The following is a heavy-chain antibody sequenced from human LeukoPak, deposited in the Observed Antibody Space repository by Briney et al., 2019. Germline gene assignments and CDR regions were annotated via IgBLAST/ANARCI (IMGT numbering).Heavy chain of an antibody. J-gene: IGHJ4*02. CDR3: ARGRGVRGGNFDY. D-gene: IGHD3-10*01. Sequence: SETLSLTCTVSGGSISNSSYYWGWIRQPPGKGLEWIGSIYYSGSTYYNPSLKSRVTISVDTSKNQFSLKLSSVTAADTAVYYCARGRGVRGGNFDYWGQGTLVTVSS. CDR2: IYYSGST. V-gene: IGHV4-39*07. CDR1: GGSISNSSYY.